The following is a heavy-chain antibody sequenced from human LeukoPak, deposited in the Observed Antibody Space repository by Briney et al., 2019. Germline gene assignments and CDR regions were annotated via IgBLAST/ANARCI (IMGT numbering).Heavy chain of an antibody. V-gene: IGHV1-69*13. CDR3: ARAIYGGNSNYYYYYMDV. D-gene: IGHD4-23*01. CDR2: IIPIFGTA. CDR1: GGTFSSYA. Sequence: SVKVSCKASGGTFSSYAISWVRQAPGQGLEWMGGIIPIFGTANYAQKFQGRVTITADESTSTAYMELSSLRSEDTAVYYCARAIYGGNSNYYYYYMDVWGKGTTVTIPS. J-gene: IGHJ6*03.